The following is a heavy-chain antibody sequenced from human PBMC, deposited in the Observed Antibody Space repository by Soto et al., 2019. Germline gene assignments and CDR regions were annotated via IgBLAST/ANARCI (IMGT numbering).Heavy chain of an antibody. CDR3: VRGRVMITFGVVIVIDY. CDR1: GYTFTSYD. Sequence: ASVKVSCKASGYTFTSYDINWVRQAAGQGLEWMGWINPNTGYTDYAQRFQDRVTMTGNTSITTAYMELSGLRSEDTAVYYCVRGRVMITFGVVIVIDYWGQGSPVTVSS. J-gene: IGHJ4*02. V-gene: IGHV1-8*01. CDR2: INPNTGYT. D-gene: IGHD3-16*02.